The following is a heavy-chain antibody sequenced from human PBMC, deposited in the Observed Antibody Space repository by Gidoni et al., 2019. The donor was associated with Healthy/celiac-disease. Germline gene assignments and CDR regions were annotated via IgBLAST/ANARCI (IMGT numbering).Heavy chain of an antibody. V-gene: IGHV4-39*07. D-gene: IGHD2-2*01. J-gene: IGHJ6*02. CDR1: GGSIGSSSYY. CDR2: IYYSGST. CDR3: ARDTLPLYCSSTSCYPNYGMDV. Sequence: QLQLQESDPGRGKPSETLSLTCTVSGGSIGSSSYYWGGIRQPPGKGLEWIGSIYYSGSTYYNPSLKSRVTISVDTSKNQFSLKLSSVTAADTAVYYCARDTLPLYCSSTSCYPNYGMDVWGQGTTVTVSS.